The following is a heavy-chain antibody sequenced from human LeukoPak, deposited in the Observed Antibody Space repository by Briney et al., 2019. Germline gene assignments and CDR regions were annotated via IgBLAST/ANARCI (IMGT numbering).Heavy chain of an antibody. CDR2: LNWNGAST. D-gene: IGHD5-18*01. CDR1: GFTFDDYG. CDR3: ARLNVDTAMVN. V-gene: IGHV3-20*01. J-gene: IGHJ4*02. Sequence: GGSLRLSCAASGFTFDDYGLSWVRQVPGKGLEWVSGLNWNGASTGYADSVKGRFTIPRDNAKNSLYLQMNSLRAEDTALYHCARLNVDTAMVNWGQGTLVTVSS.